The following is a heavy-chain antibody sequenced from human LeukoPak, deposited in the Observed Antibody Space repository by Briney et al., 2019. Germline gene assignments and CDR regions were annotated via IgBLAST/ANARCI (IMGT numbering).Heavy chain of an antibody. CDR2: IYYSGST. V-gene: IGHV4-39*07. J-gene: IGHJ4*02. Sequence: PSETLSLTCTVSGGSISSSSYYWGWIRQPPGKGLEWIGSIYYSGSTYYNPSLKSRVTISVDTSKNQFSLKLSSVTAADTAVYYCARDDRGSLRYFDWLLSGPFDYWGQGTLVTVSS. D-gene: IGHD3-9*01. CDR1: GGSISSSSYY. CDR3: ARDDRGSLRYFDWLLSGPFDY.